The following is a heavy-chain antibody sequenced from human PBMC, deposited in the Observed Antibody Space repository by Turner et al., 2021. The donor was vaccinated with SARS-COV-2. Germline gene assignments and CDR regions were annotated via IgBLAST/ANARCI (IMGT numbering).Heavy chain of an antibody. CDR3: ARDFTISGMDV. V-gene: IGHV3-33*01. D-gene: IGHD3-3*01. CDR2: IWYNGSNK. CDR1: GYNFSNYG. J-gene: IGHJ6*02. Sequence: QVQLVESGGGVVQPGRSLRLSGAASGYNFSNYGMHWVRQAPGKGLEWVAVIWYNGSNKYYADSVKGRFTISRANSKNTLYLQMNSLRAEDTAVYYCARDFTISGMDVWGQGTTVTVSS.